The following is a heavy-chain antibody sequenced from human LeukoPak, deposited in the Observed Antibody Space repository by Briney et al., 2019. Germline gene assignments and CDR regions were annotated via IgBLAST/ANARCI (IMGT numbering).Heavy chain of an antibody. CDR3: TRSGFGGGVHFDY. J-gene: IGHJ4*02. CDR1: GYTFTSYD. CDR2: MNPNSSDT. V-gene: IGHV1-8*02. Sequence: ASVKVSCKASGYTFTSYDINWVRQAAGQGLEWMGWMNPNSSDTGYVEKFQGRVTMTRDTSMNTAYMELSSLRSEDTAVYYCTRSGFGGGVHFDYWGQGTPVTVSS. D-gene: IGHD3-16*01.